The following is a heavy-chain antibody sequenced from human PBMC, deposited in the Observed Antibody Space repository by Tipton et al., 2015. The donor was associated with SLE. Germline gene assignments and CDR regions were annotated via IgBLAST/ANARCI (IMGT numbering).Heavy chain of an antibody. CDR1: GGSISSYY. V-gene: IGHV4-59*01. D-gene: IGHD3-22*01. CDR2: IYYSGST. Sequence: TLSLTCTVSGGSISSYYWSWIRQPPGKGLEWIGYIYYSGSTNYNPSLKSRVTISVDTSKNQFSLKLSSVTAADTAVYYCARMAAVVVIPYYSDYWGQGTLVTVSS. CDR3: ARMAAVVVIPYYSDY. J-gene: IGHJ4*02.